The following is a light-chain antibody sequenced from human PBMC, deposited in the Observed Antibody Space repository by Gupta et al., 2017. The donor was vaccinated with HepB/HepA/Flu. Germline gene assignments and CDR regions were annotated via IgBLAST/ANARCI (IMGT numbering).Light chain of an antibody. CDR1: QSISSY. J-gene: IGKJ1*01. CDR3: QQSDSTSWT. Sequence: DIQMTQSPSSLSASVGDRVTITCRASQSISSYLNWYQQKPGKAPKLLIYAASSLQSGVPSRFSRSGSGTDFTLTISRLQPEDFATYYCQQSDSTSWTFGQGTKVEIK. CDR2: AAS. V-gene: IGKV1-39*01.